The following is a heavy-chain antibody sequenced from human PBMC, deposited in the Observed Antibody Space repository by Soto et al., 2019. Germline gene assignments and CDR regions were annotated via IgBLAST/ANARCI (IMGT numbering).Heavy chain of an antibody. Sequence: SETLSLTCTVSSGSINTFYWSWVRQPAGKGLEWIGRIFSSGSTSFNPSLESRVAMSVDTSKNHFSLNLSSVTAADMAVYYCAREVSYSAYNFAHGIQLWSFDFWGQGAPVTVSS. V-gene: IGHV4-4*07. D-gene: IGHD5-12*01. CDR2: IFSSGST. CDR3: AREVSYSAYNFAHGIQLWSFDF. CDR1: SGSINTFY. J-gene: IGHJ4*02.